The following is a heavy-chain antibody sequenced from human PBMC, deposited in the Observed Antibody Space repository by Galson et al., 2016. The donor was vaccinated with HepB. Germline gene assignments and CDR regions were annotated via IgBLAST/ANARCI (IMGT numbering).Heavy chain of an antibody. J-gene: IGHJ4*02. CDR2: IDWNDGK. V-gene: IGHV2-70*01. CDR3: ARAHSSLSGVFDS. Sequence: PALVKPTQTLTLTCTFSGFSLSTSGMCVSWIRQPPGKALEWLALIDWNDGKYYSTSLKTRLTISKDTPKNQVVLTMTNMDPVDTATYYCARAHSSLSGVFDSWGQGTLVTVSS. D-gene: IGHD6-6*01. CDR1: GFSLSTSGMC.